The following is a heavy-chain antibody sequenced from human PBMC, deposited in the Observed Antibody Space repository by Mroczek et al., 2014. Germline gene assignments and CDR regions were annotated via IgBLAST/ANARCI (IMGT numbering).Heavy chain of an antibody. CDR3: ARAYYDFWSGYYSRAFDI. CDR2: INHSGST. J-gene: IGHJ3*02. CDR1: GGSFSGYY. V-gene: IGHV4-34*01. Sequence: QVQLVESGAGLLKPSETLSLTCAVYGGSFSGYYWSWIRQPPGKGLEWIGEINHSGSTNYNPSLKSRVTISVDTSKNQFSLKLSSVTAADTAVYYCARAYYDFWSGYYSRAFDIWGQGTMVTVSS. D-gene: IGHD3-3*01.